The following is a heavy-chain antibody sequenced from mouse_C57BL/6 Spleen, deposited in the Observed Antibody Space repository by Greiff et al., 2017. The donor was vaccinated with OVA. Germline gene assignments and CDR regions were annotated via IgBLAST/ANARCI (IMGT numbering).Heavy chain of an antibody. V-gene: IGHV5-4*03. CDR2: ISDGGSYT. J-gene: IGHJ1*03. D-gene: IGHD1-1*01. Sequence: EVKLMESGGGLVKPGGSLKLSCAASGFTFSSYAMSWVRQTPEKRLEWVATISDGGSYTYYPDHVQGRFTISRDNAKNNLYLQMSHLKSEDTAMYYCARGGYGSSGGYFDVWGTGTTVTVSS. CDR3: ARGGYGSSGGYFDV. CDR1: GFTFSSYA.